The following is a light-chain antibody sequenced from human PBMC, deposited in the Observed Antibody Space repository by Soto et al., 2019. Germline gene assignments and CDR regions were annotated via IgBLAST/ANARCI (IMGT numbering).Light chain of an antibody. Sequence: EIVMTQSPATLSVSPGERATLSCSASQSVSSNLAWYQQKPGQAPRLLIYGASTSATGIPARFSGSGSGTEFTRTISSLQSEDFAVYYCQQYNNWPPLTFGGGNKVEIK. J-gene: IGKJ4*01. CDR1: QSVSSN. CDR2: GAS. CDR3: QQYNNWPPLT. V-gene: IGKV3-15*01.